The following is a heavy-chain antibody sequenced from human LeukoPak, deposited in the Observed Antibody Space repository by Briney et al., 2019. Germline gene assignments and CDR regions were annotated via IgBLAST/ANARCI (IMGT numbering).Heavy chain of an antibody. J-gene: IGHJ3*02. D-gene: IGHD1-26*01. V-gene: IGHV4-30-2*01. CDR3: ARGLGSLLGGHAFDI. Sequence: SQTLSLTCAVSGGSISSGGYSWSWIRQPPGKGLEWIGYIYHSGSTYYNPSLKSRVTILVDRSKNQFSLKLSSVTAADTAVYYCARGLGSLLGGHAFDIWGQGTMVTVSS. CDR1: GGSISSGGYS. CDR2: IYHSGST.